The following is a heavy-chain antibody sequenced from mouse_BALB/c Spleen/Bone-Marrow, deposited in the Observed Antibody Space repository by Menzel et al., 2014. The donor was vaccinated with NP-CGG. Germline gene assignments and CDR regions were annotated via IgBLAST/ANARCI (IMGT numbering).Heavy chain of an antibody. V-gene: IGHV3-6*02. J-gene: IGHJ4*01. Sequence: DVKLVESGPGLVKPSQSPSLTCSVTGFSITSGFYWNWIRQFPGDKLEWMGYISYDGSNNYNPSLKNRISVTRDTSKNQFFLKLNSVTTEDTATYYCAREGYYGSDAMEYWGQGTSVTVSS. CDR3: AREGYYGSDAMEY. CDR2: ISYDGSN. D-gene: IGHD1-1*01. CDR1: GFSITSGFY.